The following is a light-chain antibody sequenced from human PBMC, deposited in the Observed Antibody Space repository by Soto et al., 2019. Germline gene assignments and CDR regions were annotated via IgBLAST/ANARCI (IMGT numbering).Light chain of an antibody. CDR1: SSDVGSYNR. CDR3: CSYAGSYTYV. Sequence: QSALTQPRSVSGSPGQSVTISCTGTSSDVGSYNRVSWYQQPPGKAPKLMIYDVRQRPSGVPDRFSGSKSDNTASLTISGLQAEDEADYYCCSYAGSYTYVFGTGTKVTVL. CDR2: DVR. J-gene: IGLJ1*01. V-gene: IGLV2-11*01.